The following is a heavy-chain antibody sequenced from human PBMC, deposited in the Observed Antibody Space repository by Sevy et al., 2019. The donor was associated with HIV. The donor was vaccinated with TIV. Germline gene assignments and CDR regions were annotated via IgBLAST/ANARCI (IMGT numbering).Heavy chain of an antibody. CDR1: GGSFSGYY. J-gene: IGHJ6*02. CDR2: INHSGST. CDR3: ARVPPNYYGSGSYYKNRRGYGMDV. V-gene: IGHV4-34*01. D-gene: IGHD3-10*01. Sequence: SETLSLTCAVYGGSFSGYYWSWIRQPPGKGLEWIGEINHSGSTNYNPSLKSRVTTSVATSRNPFSLKLGSVTAAETAVYYGARVPPNYYGSGSYYKNRRGYGMDVWGQGTTVTVSS.